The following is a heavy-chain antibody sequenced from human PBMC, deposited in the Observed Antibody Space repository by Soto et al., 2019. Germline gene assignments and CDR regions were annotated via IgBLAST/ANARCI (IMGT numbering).Heavy chain of an antibody. Sequence: ASVKGACKASGYTFTSYGISWVRQAPGQGLEWMGWISAYNGNTNYAQKLQGRVTMTPDTSTSTAYMELRSLRSDDTAVYYCARDLAYYYDRRGPFDYSGQGTRVTVSS. D-gene: IGHD3-22*01. V-gene: IGHV1-18*01. CDR2: ISAYNGNT. J-gene: IGHJ4*02. CDR1: GYTFTSYG. CDR3: ARDLAYYYDRRGPFDY.